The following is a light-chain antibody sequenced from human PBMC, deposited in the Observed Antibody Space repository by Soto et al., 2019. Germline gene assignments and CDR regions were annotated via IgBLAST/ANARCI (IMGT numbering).Light chain of an antibody. CDR3: HKYNSAPLT. CDR2: ASS. Sequence: DIQMTQSPSSLSASVGHRVTITCRASQGISNYLAWYQQKPGEVPKVLIYASSTLQSGVPSRFSGSGSGTDFTLAISSLQPEDVATYYCHKYNSAPLTFGGGTKVEIK. V-gene: IGKV1-27*01. J-gene: IGKJ4*01. CDR1: QGISNY.